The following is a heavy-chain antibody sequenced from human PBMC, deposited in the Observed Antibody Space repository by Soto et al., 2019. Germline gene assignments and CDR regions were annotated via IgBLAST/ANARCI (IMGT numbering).Heavy chain of an antibody. V-gene: IGHV1-69*13. Sequence: SVKVSCTASGGTFSSYAISWVRQAPGQGLEWMGGIIPIFGTANYAQKFQGRVTITADESTSTAYMELSSLRSEDTAVYYCASPAVATISPKPSKRTSYYYGMDVWGQGTTVTVSS. D-gene: IGHD5-12*01. J-gene: IGHJ6*02. CDR2: IIPIFGTA. CDR3: ASPAVATISPKPSKRTSYYYGMDV. CDR1: GGTFSSYA.